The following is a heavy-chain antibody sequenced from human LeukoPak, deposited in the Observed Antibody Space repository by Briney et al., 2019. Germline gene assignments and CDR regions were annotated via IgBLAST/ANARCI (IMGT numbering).Heavy chain of an antibody. J-gene: IGHJ6*02. V-gene: IGHV3-30-3*01. CDR2: ISYDGSNK. Sequence: GGSLRLSCAASGFTFSSYAMHWVRQAPGKGLEWVAVISYDGSNKYYADSVKGRFTISRDNAKNSLYLQMNSLRAEDTAVYYCARDLGPDYFGPGRENDYYYYYGMDVWGQGTTVTVSS. CDR3: ARDLGPDYFGPGRENDYYYYYGMDV. D-gene: IGHD3-9*01. CDR1: GFTFSSYA.